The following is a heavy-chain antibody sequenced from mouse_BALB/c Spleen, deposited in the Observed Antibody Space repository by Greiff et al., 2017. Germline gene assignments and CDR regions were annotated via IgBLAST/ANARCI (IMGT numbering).Heavy chain of an antibody. Sequence: VQLQQPGAELVKPGASVKISCKASGYTFTDYNMHWVKQSHGKSLEWIGYIYPYNGGTGYNQKFKSKATLTVDNSSSTAYMELRSLTSEDSAVYYCARGGPGAMDYWGQGTSVTVSS. D-gene: IGHD3-3*01. CDR1: GYTFTDYN. CDR2: IYPYNGGT. J-gene: IGHJ4*01. V-gene: IGHV1S29*02. CDR3: ARGGPGAMDY.